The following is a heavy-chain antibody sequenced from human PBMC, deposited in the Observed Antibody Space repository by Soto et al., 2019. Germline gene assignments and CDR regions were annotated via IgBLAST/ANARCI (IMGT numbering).Heavy chain of an antibody. Sequence: SLLLSCAASGFNFDDYAMHGVRQAAGKGLEWVSGINFNSANTAYAESVKGRFTISRDNAKNSLYLQMNSLRAEDTAFYFCAKDLRTRWILGNFDSWGQGTLVTVSS. D-gene: IGHD1-1*01. CDR2: INFNSANT. V-gene: IGHV3-9*01. CDR3: AKDLRTRWILGNFDS. CDR1: GFNFDDYA. J-gene: IGHJ4*02.